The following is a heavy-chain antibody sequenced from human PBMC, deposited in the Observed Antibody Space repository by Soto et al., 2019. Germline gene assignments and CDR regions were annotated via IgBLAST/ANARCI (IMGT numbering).Heavy chain of an antibody. CDR2: ISGSGGGT. CDR1: GFTFSSYA. J-gene: IGHJ6*02. Sequence: PGGSLRLSCAASGFTFSSYAMSWVRQAPGKGLEWVSSISGSGGGTYYADSVKGRFTFSRDNSKNTLYLQMNSLRAEDTAVYYCARDRVEMATIGPYYYGMDVWGQGTTVTVSS. D-gene: IGHD5-12*01. V-gene: IGHV3-23*01. CDR3: ARDRVEMATIGPYYYGMDV.